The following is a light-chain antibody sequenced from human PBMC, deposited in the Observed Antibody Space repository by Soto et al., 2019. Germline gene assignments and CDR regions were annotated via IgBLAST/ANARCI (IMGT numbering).Light chain of an antibody. Sequence: QSVLTQPSSVSGSSLQSITISCTGTSSDVGSYNLVSWYQQHPGKAPKLMIYEVSKRPSGVSNRFSGSKSGNTASLTISGLQAEDEADYYCCSYAGSSTFYVFGTGTKVTVL. CDR3: CSYAGSSTFYV. CDR2: EVS. J-gene: IGLJ1*01. CDR1: SSDVGSYNL. V-gene: IGLV2-23*02.